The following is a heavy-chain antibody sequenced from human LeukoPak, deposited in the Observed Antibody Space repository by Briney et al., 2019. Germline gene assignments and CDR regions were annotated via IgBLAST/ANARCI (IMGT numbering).Heavy chain of an antibody. Sequence: GGSLRLSCAASGFTFSDYYMSWIRQAPGKGLEWVSYISSSSSYTNYADSVKGRFTISSDNSKNTLYLHMNSLRPEDTAVYYCAKDRSAVVRASPMDYWGQGTLVIVSS. CDR1: GFTFSDYY. CDR2: ISSSSSYT. V-gene: IGHV3-11*06. CDR3: AKDRSAVVRASPMDY. J-gene: IGHJ4*02. D-gene: IGHD3-10*01.